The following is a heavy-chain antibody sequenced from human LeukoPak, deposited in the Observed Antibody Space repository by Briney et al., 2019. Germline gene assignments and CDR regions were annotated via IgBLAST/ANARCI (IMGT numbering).Heavy chain of an antibody. D-gene: IGHD3-22*01. J-gene: IGHJ4*02. V-gene: IGHV1-18*01. CDR2: IRPYNDNK. Sequence: GASVKVSCKASGYTFTSYGISWVRQAPGQGLEGRGWIRPYNDNKNYAQKLQGRVTMTTDTSTSTAYMELRSLRSDDTAVYYCARVTYDSSGYYLGLGYWGQGTLVTVSS. CDR1: GYTFTSYG. CDR3: ARVTYDSSGYYLGLGY.